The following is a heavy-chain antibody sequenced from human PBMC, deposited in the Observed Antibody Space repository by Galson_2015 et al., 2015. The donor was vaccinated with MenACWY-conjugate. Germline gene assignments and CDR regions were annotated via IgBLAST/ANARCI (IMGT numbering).Heavy chain of an antibody. CDR1: GYTFTGYY. V-gene: IGHV1-2*04. J-gene: IGHJ3*02. CDR3: ARGRVTGTRGTDAFDI. D-gene: IGHD1-1*01. Sequence: CKASGYTFTGYYMHWVRQAPGQGLEWMGWINPNSGGTNYAQKFQGWVTMTRDTSISTAYMELSRLRSDDTAVYYCARGRVTGTRGTDAFDIWGQGTMVTVSS. CDR2: INPNSGGT.